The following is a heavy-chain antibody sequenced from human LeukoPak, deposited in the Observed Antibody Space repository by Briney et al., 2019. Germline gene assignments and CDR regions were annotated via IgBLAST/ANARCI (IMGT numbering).Heavy chain of an antibody. Sequence: PSETLSLTCTVSGGSISSYYWSWIRQPPGKGLEWIGYIYYSGSTNYNPSLKSRVTISVDTSKNQFSLKLSSVTAADTAVYYCAREIGRSVGASLARAFDIWGQGTMVTVSS. V-gene: IGHV4-59*01. CDR1: GGSISSYY. CDR3: AREIGRSVGASLARAFDI. CDR2: IYYSGST. D-gene: IGHD1-26*01. J-gene: IGHJ3*02.